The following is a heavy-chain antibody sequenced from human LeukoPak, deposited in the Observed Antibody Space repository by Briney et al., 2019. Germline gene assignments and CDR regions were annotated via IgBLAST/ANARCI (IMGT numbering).Heavy chain of an antibody. J-gene: IGHJ3*02. CDR1: GYSFTSYW. D-gene: IGHD2-2*01. CDR2: IYPGDSDT. Sequence: GESLKISCKGSGYSFTSYWIGWVRQMPGKGLEWMGIIYPGDSDTRYSPSFQGQVTISADKSISTAFLPWTSLKASDTAMYYCARPGRIPEDAFDIWGQGTMVTVSS. CDR3: ARPGRIPEDAFDI. V-gene: IGHV5-51*01.